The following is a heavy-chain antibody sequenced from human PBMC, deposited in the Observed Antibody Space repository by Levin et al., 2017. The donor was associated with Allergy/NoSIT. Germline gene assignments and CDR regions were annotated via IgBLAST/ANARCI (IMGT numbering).Heavy chain of an antibody. V-gene: IGHV4-4*02. Sequence: GSLRLSCAVSGGSISSSNWWSWVRQPPGKGLEWIGEIYHSGSTNYNQARKRRGNISVDKSKNQFSLKLSSVTAADTAVYYCARVASRVTMVRGVTPDAFDIWGQGTMVTVSS. CDR1: GGSISSSNW. CDR2: IYHSGST. CDR3: ARVASRVTMVRGVTPDAFDI. J-gene: IGHJ3*02. D-gene: IGHD3-10*01.